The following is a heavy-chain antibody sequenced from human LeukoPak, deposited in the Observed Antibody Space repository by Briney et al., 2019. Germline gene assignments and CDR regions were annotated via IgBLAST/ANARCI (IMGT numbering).Heavy chain of an antibody. V-gene: IGHV1-46*01. J-gene: IGHJ4*02. D-gene: IGHD5-12*01. CDR3: ARALGIVATIDY. Sequence: GSVKVSCKASGGTFSSYAISWVRQAPGQGLEWMGIINPSGGSTNYAQQFQGRVTMTRDTSTSTVYMELGSLRSDDTAVYYCARALGIVATIDYWGQGTLVTVSS. CDR2: INPSGGST. CDR1: GGTFSSYA.